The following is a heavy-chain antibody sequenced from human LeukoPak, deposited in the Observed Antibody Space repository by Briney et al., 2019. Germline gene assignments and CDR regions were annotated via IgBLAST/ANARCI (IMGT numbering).Heavy chain of an antibody. V-gene: IGHV3-7*03. Sequence: GGSLRLSCAASGFTFSSYWMSWVRQAPGKGLEWVANIKQEGSEKYYVDSVKGRFTISRDNAKNSLYLQMNSLRAEDTAVYYCARDGTDILTGYYFGMDVWGKGTTVTVSS. CDR3: ARDGTDILTGYYFGMDV. CDR1: GFTFSSYW. D-gene: IGHD3-9*01. CDR2: IKQEGSEK. J-gene: IGHJ6*04.